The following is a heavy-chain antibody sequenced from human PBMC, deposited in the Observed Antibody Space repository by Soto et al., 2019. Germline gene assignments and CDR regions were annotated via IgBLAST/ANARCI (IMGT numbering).Heavy chain of an antibody. D-gene: IGHD2-15*01. CDR3: ATVGSPFDPDY. V-gene: IGHV3-23*01. Sequence: EVQLLESGGGLVQPGGSLTLSCAASGFTFRTYAMHWVRLAPGKGLEWVSAITGSGGITYYADSVKGRFVISRDNSKNTLYLQMSSLRVEDTAVYYCATVGSPFDPDYLGQGTLVTVSS. CDR2: ITGSGGIT. J-gene: IGHJ4*02. CDR1: GFTFRTYA.